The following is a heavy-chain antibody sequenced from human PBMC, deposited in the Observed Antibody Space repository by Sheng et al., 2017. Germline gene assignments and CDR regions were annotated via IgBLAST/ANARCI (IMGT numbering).Heavy chain of an antibody. J-gene: IGHJ3*02. CDR3: ARDQAWGNDAFDI. V-gene: IGHV3-66*01. CDR2: IYSGGTT. Sequence: EVQLVESGGDLVQPGGSLRLSCAASGFTVSDNYMNWVRQAPGKGLEWVSVIYSGGTTYYADSVKGRFTISRDNSKNTLYLKMNSLRAEDTAVYYCARDQAWGNDAFDIWGQGTMVTVSS. CDR1: GFTVSDNY. D-gene: IGHD2-21*01.